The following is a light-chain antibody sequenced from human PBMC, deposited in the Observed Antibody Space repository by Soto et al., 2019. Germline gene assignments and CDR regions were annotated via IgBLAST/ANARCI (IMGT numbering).Light chain of an antibody. V-gene: IGKV1-5*03. CDR1: HTISSW. CDR2: KAS. J-gene: IGKJ1*01. CDR3: QHYNSYSEA. Sequence: SQITQSPSTLSGSVGDRVTITCRASHTISSWLAWYQQKPGKAPKLLIYKASTLKSGVPSRFSGSGSGTEFTLNISSLQPDDFATYYCQHYNSYSEAFGKGTEVDIX.